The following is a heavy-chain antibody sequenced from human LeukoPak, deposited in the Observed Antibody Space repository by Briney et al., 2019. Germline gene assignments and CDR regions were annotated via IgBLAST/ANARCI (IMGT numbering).Heavy chain of an antibody. J-gene: IGHJ4*02. Sequence: LPGGSLRLSCAASGFTFSSYGMSWVRQAPGKGLEWVSAISGSGGSTYYADSVKGRFTISRDNSKNTLYLQMNSLRAEDTAVYYCAKGGIRYFSRAAFDYWGQGTLVTVSS. V-gene: IGHV3-23*01. CDR2: ISGSGGST. CDR1: GFTFSSYG. CDR3: AKGGIRYFSRAAFDY. D-gene: IGHD3-9*01.